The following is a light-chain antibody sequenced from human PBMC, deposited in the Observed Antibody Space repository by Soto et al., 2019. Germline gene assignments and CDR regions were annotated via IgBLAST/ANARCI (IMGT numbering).Light chain of an antibody. J-gene: IGKJ1*01. CDR2: GAS. Sequence: EIVMTQSPATLSVSPGERATLSCRASQSVSSNLAWYQQKPGQAPRLLIYGASTRATGIPARFSGSGSGTESTLTISSLQTDDFSTYYCQQYHSYWAFGQGTKVDIK. CDR3: QQYHSYWA. V-gene: IGKV3-15*01. CDR1: QSVSSN.